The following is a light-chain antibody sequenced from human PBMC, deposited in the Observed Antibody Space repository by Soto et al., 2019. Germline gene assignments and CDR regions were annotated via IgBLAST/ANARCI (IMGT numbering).Light chain of an antibody. CDR1: SSDVGGYNY. Sequence: QSALTQPASVSGSPGQSISISYTGTSSDVGGYNYVSWYQQHPGKAPKLMIYDVSNRPSGVSNRFSGSKSGNTASLTISGIQAEDEADYYCSSYTSSSRVFGGGTKLTVL. CDR3: SSYTSSSRV. J-gene: IGLJ2*01. V-gene: IGLV2-14*01. CDR2: DVS.